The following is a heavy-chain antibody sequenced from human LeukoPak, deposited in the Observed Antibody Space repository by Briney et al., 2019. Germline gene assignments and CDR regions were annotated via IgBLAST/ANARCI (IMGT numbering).Heavy chain of an antibody. J-gene: IGHJ3*02. V-gene: IGHV3-30-3*01. D-gene: IGHD3-22*01. CDR3: ARDAGITMIVADAFDI. CDR2: ISYDGSNK. CDR1: GFTFSSYA. Sequence: GGSLRLSCAASGFTFSSYAMHWVRQAPGKGLEWVAVISYDGSNKYYADSVKGRFTISRDNSKNTLYLQMNSLRAEDTAVYYCARDAGITMIVADAFDIWGQGTMVTVSS.